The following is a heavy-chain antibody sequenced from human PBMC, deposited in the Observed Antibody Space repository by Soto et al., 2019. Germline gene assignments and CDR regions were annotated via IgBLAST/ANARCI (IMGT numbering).Heavy chain of an antibody. J-gene: IGHJ4*02. D-gene: IGHD2-15*01. CDR1: GFTVSSNY. V-gene: IGHV3-53*01. Sequence: PGGSLRLSCAASGFTVSSNYMSWVRQAPGKGLEWVSVIYSGGSTYYADSVKGRFTIFRDNSKNTLYLQMNSLRAEDTAVYYCASSRSGGPDFDYWGQGTLVTVSS. CDR3: ASSRSGGPDFDY. CDR2: IYSGGST.